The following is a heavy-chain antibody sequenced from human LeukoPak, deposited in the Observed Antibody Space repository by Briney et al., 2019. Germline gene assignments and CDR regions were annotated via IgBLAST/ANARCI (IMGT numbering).Heavy chain of an antibody. CDR3: GRAADS. J-gene: IGHJ4*02. CDR2: HYHNGDT. Sequence: GSLRLSCAASGFTVSINYMSWVRQPPGKGLEWIGSHYHNGDTYYNPSLKSRVTISVDTSKSQFSLRLTSVTAADTAVYFCGRAADSWGQGILVTVSS. V-gene: IGHV4-59*08. D-gene: IGHD2-15*01. CDR1: GFTVSINY.